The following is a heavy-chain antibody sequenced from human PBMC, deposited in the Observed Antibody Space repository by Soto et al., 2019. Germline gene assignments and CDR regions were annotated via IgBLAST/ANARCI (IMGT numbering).Heavy chain of an antibody. J-gene: IGHJ6*02. Sequence: ASVKVSCKASGYTFTSYAMHWVRQAPGQRLEWMGWINAGNGSTKYSQKFQGRVTITRDTSASTAYMELSSLRSEDTAVYYCARDQRFRTLVDIVVVPAASRYYYGMDVWGQGTTVTVSS. CDR1: GYTFTSYA. CDR2: INAGNGST. CDR3: ARDQRFRTLVDIVVVPAASRYYYGMDV. D-gene: IGHD2-2*03. V-gene: IGHV1-3*01.